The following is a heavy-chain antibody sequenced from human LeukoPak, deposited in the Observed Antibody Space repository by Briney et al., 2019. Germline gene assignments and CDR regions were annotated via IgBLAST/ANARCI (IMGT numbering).Heavy chain of an antibody. V-gene: IGHV4-39*07. CDR3: ARVLNYDSSGYYSYYFDY. CDR1: SGSISTSNYY. CDR2: IYYSGST. J-gene: IGHJ4*02. Sequence: SETLSLTCTVSSGSISTSNYYWGWIRQPPGKGLEWIGSIYYSGSTYYNPSLKSRVTIPVDTSKNQFSLKLSSVTAADTAVYYCARVLNYDSSGYYSYYFDYWGQGTLVTVSS. D-gene: IGHD3-22*01.